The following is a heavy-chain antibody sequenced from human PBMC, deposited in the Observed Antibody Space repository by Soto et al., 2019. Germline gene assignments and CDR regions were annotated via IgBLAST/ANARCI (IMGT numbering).Heavy chain of an antibody. J-gene: IGHJ4*02. D-gene: IGHD4-17*01. CDR3: ARIHGGYYFAY. Sequence: QLQLQESGPGLVKPSETLSLTCTVSGGSINSSSYYWGGIRQPPGKGLEWIGSIYDSVSSYYNPSIKSRVTMSVDTSKNHFSLKLSSVTAADTAMYYCARIHGGYYFAYWGQGTLVTVSS. CDR1: GGSINSSSYY. CDR2: IYDSVSS. V-gene: IGHV4-39*01.